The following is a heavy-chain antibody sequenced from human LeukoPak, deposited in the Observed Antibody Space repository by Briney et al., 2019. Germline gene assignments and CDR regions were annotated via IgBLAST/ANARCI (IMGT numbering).Heavy chain of an antibody. CDR2: IRSKTNDYAT. Sequence: GGSLRLACAVSGFTFSGSAIHWVRQASGRGLEWVGRIRSKTNDYATAYAASVKGRFTISRDDSKNTAYLQMNSLKTEDTAVYYCTSPKTRLHHKWYSSSWADYYMDVWGKGTTVTVSS. CDR3: TSPKTRLHHKWYSSSWADYYMDV. D-gene: IGHD6-13*01. J-gene: IGHJ6*03. V-gene: IGHV3-73*01. CDR1: GFTFSGSA.